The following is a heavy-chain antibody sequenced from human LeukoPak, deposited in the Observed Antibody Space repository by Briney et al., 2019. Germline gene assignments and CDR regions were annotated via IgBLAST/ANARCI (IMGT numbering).Heavy chain of an antibody. CDR1: GFTFSSHS. D-gene: IGHD2-21*01. CDR3: ARGAYYCED. V-gene: IGHV3-48*01. J-gene: IGHJ4*02. Sequence: GGSLRLSCAASGFTFSSHSMNWVRQAPGKGLEWVSYISSSSSTIYYADSVKGRFTISRDNAKNSLYLQMNSLRAEDTAVYYCARGAYYCEDWGQGTLVTVSS. CDR2: ISSSSSTI.